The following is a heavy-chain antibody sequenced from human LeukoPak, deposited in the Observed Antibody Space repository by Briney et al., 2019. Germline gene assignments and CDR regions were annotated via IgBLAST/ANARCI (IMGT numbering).Heavy chain of an antibody. D-gene: IGHD3-3*01. CDR3: ARGLLEWPLYGMDV. CDR1: RYIFIGYY. Sequence: ASVKVSCKASRYIFIGYYMHWVRQAPGQGLEWMGWINPNSGGTNYAQKFQGWVTMTRDTSISTAYMELSRLRSDDTAVYYCARGLLEWPLYGMDVWGQGTTVTVSS. CDR2: INPNSGGT. V-gene: IGHV1-2*04. J-gene: IGHJ6*02.